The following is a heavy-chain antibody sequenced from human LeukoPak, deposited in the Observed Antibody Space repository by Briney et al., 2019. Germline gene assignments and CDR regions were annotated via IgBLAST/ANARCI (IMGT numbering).Heavy chain of an antibody. CDR3: AKESGISWGYFDY. Sequence: GGSLRLSCAASGFILSSNYMSWVRQAPGKGVEWVSVISGRDGSTYYADSVKGRFTISRDNSQNKLCLQMSNLRAPGPAVYYCAKESGISWGYFDYWGQGTLVTVSS. CDR1: GFILSSNY. CDR2: ISGRDGST. J-gene: IGHJ4*02. D-gene: IGHD6-6*01. V-gene: IGHV3-23*01.